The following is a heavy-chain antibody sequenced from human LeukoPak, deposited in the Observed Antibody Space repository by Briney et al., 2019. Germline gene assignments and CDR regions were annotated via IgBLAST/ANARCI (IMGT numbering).Heavy chain of an antibody. CDR2: INHSGST. J-gene: IGHJ3*02. CDR3: ARGPYGFDI. Sequence: SETLSLTCAVYGGSFSGYYWSWIRQPPGKGLEWIGEINHSGSTNYNPSLKSRVTISVDTSKKQFSLKLSSVSAADTAVFYCARGPYGFDIWGQGTMVTVSS. V-gene: IGHV4-34*01. CDR1: GGSFSGYY.